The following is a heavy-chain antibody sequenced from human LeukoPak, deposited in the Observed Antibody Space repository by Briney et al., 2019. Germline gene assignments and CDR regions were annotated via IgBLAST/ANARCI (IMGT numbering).Heavy chain of an antibody. CDR3: ARPARSSYYDFWSGYYTGLAFDI. Sequence: GESLKISCKASGYTFANYWIGWVRQMPGEGLEWMGVIYPGDSDTRYSPSFQGQVTISADKSISTAYLQWSSLKASDTAMYYCARPARSSYYDFWSGYYTGLAFDIWGQGTMVTVSS. V-gene: IGHV5-51*01. CDR1: GYTFANYW. D-gene: IGHD3-3*01. J-gene: IGHJ3*02. CDR2: IYPGDSDT.